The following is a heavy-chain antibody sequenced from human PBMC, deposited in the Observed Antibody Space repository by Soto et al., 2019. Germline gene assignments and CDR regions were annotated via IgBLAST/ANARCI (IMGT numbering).Heavy chain of an antibody. CDR2: INHSGST. Sequence: QVQLQQWGAGLLKLSETLSLTCAVYGGSFSGYYWTWIRQPPGTGLEWIGEINHSGSTNYNPSLKLRFPISVDTSNNQFSLKLTSVTASDTAVYYCARDKITGLFNYWGQRTPVTVSS. V-gene: IGHV4-34*01. CDR3: ARDKITGLFNY. CDR1: GGSFSGYY. J-gene: IGHJ4*02. D-gene: IGHD2-8*02.